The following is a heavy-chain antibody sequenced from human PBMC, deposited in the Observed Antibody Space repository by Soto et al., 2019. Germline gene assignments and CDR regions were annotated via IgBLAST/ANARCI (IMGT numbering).Heavy chain of an antibody. Sequence: SDTLSLTCAVSGGSISNGGYSWSCIRQPPGKGLEWIGYIYHSGSTYYNPSLKSRVTISVDKSKNQFSLKLNSVTAADTAVYYCVRVRFGANWGQGTVVTVSS. V-gene: IGHV4-30-2*01. D-gene: IGHD3-10*01. CDR3: VRVRFGAN. J-gene: IGHJ4*02. CDR2: IYHSGST. CDR1: GGSISNGGYS.